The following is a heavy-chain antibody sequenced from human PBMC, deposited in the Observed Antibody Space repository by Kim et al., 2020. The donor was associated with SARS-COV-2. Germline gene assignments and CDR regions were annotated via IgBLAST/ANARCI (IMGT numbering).Heavy chain of an antibody. J-gene: IGHJ5*02. CDR3: ARDSSEYYDWGYDP. D-gene: IGHD3-22*01. CDR2: IYYSGST. CDR1: GGSISSGGYY. Sequence: SETLSLTCTVSGGSISSGGYYWSWIRQHPGKGLEWIGYIYYSGSTYYNPSLKSRVTISVDTSKNQFSLKLSSVTAADTAVYYCARDSSEYYDWGYDPWGQGTLVTVSS. V-gene: IGHV4-31*03.